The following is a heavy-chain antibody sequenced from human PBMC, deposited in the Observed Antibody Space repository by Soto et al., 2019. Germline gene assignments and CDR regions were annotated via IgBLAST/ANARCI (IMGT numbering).Heavy chain of an antibody. V-gene: IGHV4-59*01. Sequence: SETLSLTCTVYGGSISSYYWSWIRQPPGKGLEWIGYIYYSGSTNYNPSLKSRVTISVDTSKNQFSLKLSSVTAADTAVYYCARGATVTTWEGWYWFDPWGQGTLVTVSS. CDR1: GGSISSYY. CDR2: IYYSGST. D-gene: IGHD4-4*01. J-gene: IGHJ5*02. CDR3: ARGATVTTWEGWYWFDP.